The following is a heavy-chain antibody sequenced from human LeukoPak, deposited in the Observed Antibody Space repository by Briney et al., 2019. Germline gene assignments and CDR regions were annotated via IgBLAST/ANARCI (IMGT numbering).Heavy chain of an antibody. Sequence: GGSLRLSCAASGFTFSDYWMTWVRQAPGEGLEWVANIKQDGREQMYVDSVKGRFTISRDNSKNTLYLQMNSLRAEDTAVYYCARAENIAAAGLYYFDYWGQGTLVTVSS. D-gene: IGHD6-13*01. CDR1: GFTFSDYW. V-gene: IGHV3-7*03. CDR2: IKQDGREQ. J-gene: IGHJ4*02. CDR3: ARAENIAAAGLYYFDY.